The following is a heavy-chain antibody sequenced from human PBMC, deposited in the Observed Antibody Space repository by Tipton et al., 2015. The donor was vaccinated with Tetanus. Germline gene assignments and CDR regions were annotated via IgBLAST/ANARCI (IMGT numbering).Heavy chain of an antibody. D-gene: IGHD6-6*01. CDR3: ARVGLVMAARRRNWFDP. Sequence: TLSLTCTVSGGSVSSGSYYWSWIRQPPGKGLEWIGYIYYSGSTNYNPSLKSRVTISVDTSKNQFSLKLSSVTAADTAVYHCARVGLVMAARRRNWFDPWGQGTLVTVSS. CDR2: IYYSGST. J-gene: IGHJ5*02. V-gene: IGHV4-61*01. CDR1: GGSVSSGSYY.